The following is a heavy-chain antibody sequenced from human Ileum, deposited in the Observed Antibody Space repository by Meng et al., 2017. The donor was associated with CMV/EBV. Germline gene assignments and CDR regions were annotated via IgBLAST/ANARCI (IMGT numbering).Heavy chain of an antibody. D-gene: IGHD6-19*01. V-gene: IGHV3-72*01. CDR1: GFTFSDHY. CDR2: SANKANSYTT. CDR3: ARKSISVPGMGGYDA. Sequence: GESLKISCAASGFTFSDHYMDWIRQAPGKGLEWVGRSANKANSYTTQYAASVRGRFTISRDASKQSLDLQMNSVRAEDMAVYYCARKSISVPGMGGYDAWGQGTVVTVSS. J-gene: IGHJ3*01.